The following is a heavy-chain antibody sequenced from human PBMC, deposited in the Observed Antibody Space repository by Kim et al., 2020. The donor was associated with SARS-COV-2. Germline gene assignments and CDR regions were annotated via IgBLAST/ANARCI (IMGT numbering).Heavy chain of an antibody. CDR1: GGTLSSYA. J-gene: IGHJ4*02. CDR2: IIPIFGTA. D-gene: IGHD6-19*01. V-gene: IGHV1-69*13. CDR3: ARERSAVAGTDEDY. Sequence: SVKVSCKASGGTLSSYAISWVRQAPGQGLEWMGGIIPIFGTANYAQKFQGRVTITADESTSTAYMELSSLRSEDTAVYYCARERSAVAGTDEDYWGQGTLVTVSS.